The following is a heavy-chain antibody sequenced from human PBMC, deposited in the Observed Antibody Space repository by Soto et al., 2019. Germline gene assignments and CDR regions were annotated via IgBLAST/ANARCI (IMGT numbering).Heavy chain of an antibody. CDR3: TPTVTLRGFDY. CDR2: IRTKANDYAT. CDR1: GFTFSGSA. J-gene: IGHJ4*02. V-gene: IGHV3-73*02. Sequence: EVQLVESGGGLVQPGGSLKLSCAASGFTFSGSAMHWVRQTSGKGLEWVGRIRTKANDYATVYSASVKGRFTISRDDSKNTAYLQMSSLRTEDTALYYCTPTVTLRGFDYWGQGTLVTVSS. D-gene: IGHD4-17*01.